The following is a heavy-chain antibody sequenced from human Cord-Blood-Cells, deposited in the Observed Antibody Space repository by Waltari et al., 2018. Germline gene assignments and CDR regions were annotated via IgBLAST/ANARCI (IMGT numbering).Heavy chain of an antibody. D-gene: IGHD3-9*01. V-gene: IGHV1-69*01. CDR1: GGTFSSYA. CDR2: IIPIFGTA. CDR3: ARTYYDILTGYYYYYMDV. Sequence: QVQLVQSGAEVKKPGSSVKVSCKASGGTFSSYAISWVRQAPGQGLEWMGGIIPIFGTANYAQKFQGRVTITADESTSTAYMELSSLRSEDTAVYYCARTYYDILTGYYYYYMDVWGKGTTVTVSS. J-gene: IGHJ6*03.